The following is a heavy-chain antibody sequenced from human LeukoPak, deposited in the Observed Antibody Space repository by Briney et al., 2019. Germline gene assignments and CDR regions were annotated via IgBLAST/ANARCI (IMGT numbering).Heavy chain of an antibody. V-gene: IGHV4-59*01. Sequence: SETLSLTCTVSGGSISTYYWSWVRHPPPKGLEWIGYIYYSGSTNNNPSLKSPVTISLATSKNQFSLKLSSVPAAETAVYYCARGSGSSSSPRYFDLWGRGTLVTVSS. J-gene: IGHJ2*01. CDR1: GGSISTYY. D-gene: IGHD6-6*01. CDR3: ARGSGSSSSPRYFDL. CDR2: IYYSGST.